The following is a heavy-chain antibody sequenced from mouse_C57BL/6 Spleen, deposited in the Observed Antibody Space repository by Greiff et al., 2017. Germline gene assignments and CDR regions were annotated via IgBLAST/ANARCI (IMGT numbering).Heavy chain of an antibody. CDR1: GFSLTSYG. CDR3: ARHEIYYYGSSYGDYAMDY. CDR2: IWSDGST. V-gene: IGHV2-6-1*01. D-gene: IGHD1-1*01. J-gene: IGHJ4*01. Sequence: QVQLQQSGPGLVAPSQSLSITCTVSGFSLTSYGVHWVRQPPGKGLEWLVVIWSDGSTTYNSARKSRLSISKDNSKSQVFLKMNSLQTDDTAMYYCARHEIYYYGSSYGDYAMDYWGQGTSVTVSS.